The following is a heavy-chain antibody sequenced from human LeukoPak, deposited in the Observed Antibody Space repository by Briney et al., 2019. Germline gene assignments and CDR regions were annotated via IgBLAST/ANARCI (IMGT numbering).Heavy chain of an antibody. D-gene: IGHD4-23*01. CDR1: EFTFSSYW. V-gene: IGHV3-74*01. Sequence: GGSLRLSCAASEFTFSSYWMNWVRQAPGKGLVWVSRIASDGSSTTYADSVKGRFSISRDNAKNTLYLQMNSLRVEDTAVYYCARGRPHGNDYWGQGTLVTVSS. CDR2: IASDGSST. J-gene: IGHJ4*02. CDR3: ARGRPHGNDY.